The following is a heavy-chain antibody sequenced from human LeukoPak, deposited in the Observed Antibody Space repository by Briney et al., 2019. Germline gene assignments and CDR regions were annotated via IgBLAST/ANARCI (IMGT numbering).Heavy chain of an antibody. V-gene: IGHV4-39*07. CDR1: GGSISSSSYY. CDR3: ARSIFGVVINMDV. D-gene: IGHD3-3*01. CDR2: IYYSGST. Sequence: SETLSLTCTVSGGSISSSSYYWGWIRQPPGKGLEWIGSIYYSGSTYYNPSLKSRVTISVDTSKNQFSLKLSSVTAADTAVYYCARSIFGVVINMDVWGKGTTVTVSS. J-gene: IGHJ6*03.